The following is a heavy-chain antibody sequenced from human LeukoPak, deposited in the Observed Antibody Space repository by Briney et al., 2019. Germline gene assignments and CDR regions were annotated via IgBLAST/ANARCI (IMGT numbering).Heavy chain of an antibody. J-gene: IGHJ5*02. CDR1: GFTFSSYS. D-gene: IGHD3-22*01. V-gene: IGHV3-21*01. Sequence: GGSLRLSCAASGFTFSSYSMNWVRQAPGKGLEWVSSISSSSSYIYYADSVKARFTISRDNAKNSLYLQMNSLRAEDTAVYYCARESDSSGYYPNWFDPWGQGTLVTVSS. CDR2: ISSSSSYI. CDR3: ARESDSSGYYPNWFDP.